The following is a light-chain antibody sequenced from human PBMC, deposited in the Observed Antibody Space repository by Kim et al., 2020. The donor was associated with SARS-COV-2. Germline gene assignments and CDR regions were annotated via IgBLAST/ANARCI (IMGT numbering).Light chain of an antibody. Sequence: EIVLTQSPATLSLSPGERATLSCRASQSVSSYLAWYQQKPGQAPRLLFYDASNRATGIPARFSGSGSGTDFTLTISSLEPEDFAVYYCQQRISWPCTFGPGTKVDIK. CDR1: QSVSSY. J-gene: IGKJ3*01. CDR3: QQRISWPCT. V-gene: IGKV3-11*01. CDR2: DAS.